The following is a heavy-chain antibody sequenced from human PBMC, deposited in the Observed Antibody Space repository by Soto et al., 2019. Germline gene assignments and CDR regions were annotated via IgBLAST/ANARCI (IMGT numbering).Heavy chain of an antibody. J-gene: IGHJ5*02. D-gene: IGHD1-7*01. Sequence: TLSLTCTVSGGSISSGGYYWSWIRQHPGKGLEWIGYIYYSGSTYYNPSLKSRVTISVDTSKNQFSLKLSSVTAADTAVYYCARGKPLQPNWNYVYWFDPWGQGTLVTVSS. CDR2: IYYSGST. CDR1: GGSISSGGYY. V-gene: IGHV4-31*03. CDR3: ARGKPLQPNWNYVYWFDP.